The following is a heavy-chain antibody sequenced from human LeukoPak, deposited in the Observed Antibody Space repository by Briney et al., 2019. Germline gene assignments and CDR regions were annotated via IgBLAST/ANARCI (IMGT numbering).Heavy chain of an antibody. J-gene: IGHJ6*03. Sequence: SETLSLTCTVSGGSISSYYWSWIRQPPGKGLEWIGYIYYSGSTNYNPSLKSRVTISVDMSKNQFSLKLSSVTAADTAVYYCARDYYDSSGYFPYYYYYMDVWGKGTTVTVSS. CDR1: GGSISSYY. D-gene: IGHD3-22*01. V-gene: IGHV4-59*01. CDR3: ARDYYDSSGYFPYYYYYMDV. CDR2: IYYSGST.